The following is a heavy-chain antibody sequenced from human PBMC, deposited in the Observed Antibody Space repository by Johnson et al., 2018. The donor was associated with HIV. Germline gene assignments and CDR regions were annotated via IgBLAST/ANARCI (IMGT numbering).Heavy chain of an antibody. CDR1: GFTFSSYA. CDR2: ISGSGGST. Sequence: AASGFTFSSYAMSWVRQAPGKGLEWVSAISGSGGSTYYADSVKGRFTISRDNAKNSLYLQMNSLRAEDTAVYYCAKGYDSSGYQGNGAFDIWGQGTMVTVSS. CDR3: AKGYDSSGYQGNGAFDI. J-gene: IGHJ3*02. V-gene: IGHV3-23*01. D-gene: IGHD3-22*01.